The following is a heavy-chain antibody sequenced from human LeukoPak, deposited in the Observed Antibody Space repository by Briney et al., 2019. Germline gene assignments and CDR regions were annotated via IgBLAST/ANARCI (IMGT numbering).Heavy chain of an antibody. V-gene: IGHV1-18*01. CDR2: ISGYNGNT. Sequence: ASVKVSCKASGYTFTSYGISWVRQAPGQGLEWMGWISGYNGNTNYAQKLQGRVTMTTDTSTSTAYMELRSLRSDDTAVYYCARKYYDILTGYSAYYYYYYMDVWGKGTTVTVSS. D-gene: IGHD3-9*01. CDR3: ARKYYDILTGYSAYYYYYYMDV. J-gene: IGHJ6*03. CDR1: GYTFTSYG.